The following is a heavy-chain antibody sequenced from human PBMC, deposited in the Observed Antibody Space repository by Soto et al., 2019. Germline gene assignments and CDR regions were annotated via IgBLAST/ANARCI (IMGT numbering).Heavy chain of an antibody. J-gene: IGHJ4*02. CDR3: AKGPEYDILTGCDY. D-gene: IGHD3-9*01. V-gene: IGHV3-23*01. CDR1: GFTFSLSA. CDR2: LSGGGSTT. Sequence: EVQLLESGGGFVQPGESLRLSCAASGFTFSLSAMSWVRQAPGRGLDWVSSLSGGGSTTDYADYVKGRFTISRDNSKNTVHLQMNSLRAEDTAVYYCAKGPEYDILTGCDYWGQGALVTVSS.